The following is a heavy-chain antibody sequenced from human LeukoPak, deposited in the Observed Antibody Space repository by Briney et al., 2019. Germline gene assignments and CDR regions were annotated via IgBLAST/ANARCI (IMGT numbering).Heavy chain of an antibody. J-gene: IGHJ4*02. CDR1: GGSISSGGYS. D-gene: IGHD3-10*01. V-gene: IGHV4-30-2*01. Sequence: TLSLTCAVSGGSISSGGYSWSWIRQPPGKGLEWIGYIYHSGSTYYNPSLKSRVTISVDRSKNQFSLKLSSVTAADTAVYYCARVAGDYGSGSYFLDYWGQGTLVTVSS. CDR2: IYHSGST. CDR3: ARVAGDYGSGSYFLDY.